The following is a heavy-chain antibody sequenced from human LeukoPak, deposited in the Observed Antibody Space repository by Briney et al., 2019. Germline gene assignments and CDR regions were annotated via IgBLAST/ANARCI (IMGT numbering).Heavy chain of an antibody. V-gene: IGHV3-30-3*01. CDR3: AREEYKYGLGALDV. CDR2: MSIDGNTQ. D-gene: IGHD5-18*01. CDR1: GFRFSAYA. J-gene: IGHJ6*02. Sequence: PGGSLRLSCTASGFRFSAYAMQWVRQAPGKGLEWVAVMSIDGNTQYYADSVRGRFSISRDNSKNTLYLEMSSLRGEDTGIFYCAREEYKYGLGALDVWGQGATVTVSS.